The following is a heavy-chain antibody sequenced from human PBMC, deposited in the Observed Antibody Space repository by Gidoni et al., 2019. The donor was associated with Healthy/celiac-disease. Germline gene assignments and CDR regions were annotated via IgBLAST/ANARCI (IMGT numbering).Heavy chain of an antibody. Sequence: QVQLQESGPGLVKHSETLSLTCTVSGVYISSYYWSWIRQPAGKGLEWIGRIYTSGRTNYNPSLKSRVTMSVDTSKNQFSLKLSSVTAADTAVYYCARDYYGDYVGYYYGMDVWGQGTTVTVSS. V-gene: IGHV4-4*07. J-gene: IGHJ6*02. CDR1: GVYISSYY. D-gene: IGHD4-17*01. CDR2: IYTSGRT. CDR3: ARDYYGDYVGYYYGMDV.